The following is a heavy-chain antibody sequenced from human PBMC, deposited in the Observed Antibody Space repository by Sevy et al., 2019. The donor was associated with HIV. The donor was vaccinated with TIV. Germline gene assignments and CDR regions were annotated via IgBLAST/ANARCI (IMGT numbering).Heavy chain of an antibody. Sequence: GGSLRLSCAASGFTFSSYWMSWVRQAPGKGLEWVANIKQDGSEKYYVDPVKGRFTISRDNAKNSLYLQMNSLRAEDTAVYYCARLAWLRDSDAFDIWGQGTMVTVSS. J-gene: IGHJ3*02. CDR2: IKQDGSEK. CDR3: ARLAWLRDSDAFDI. V-gene: IGHV3-7*03. D-gene: IGHD5-12*01. CDR1: GFTFSSYW.